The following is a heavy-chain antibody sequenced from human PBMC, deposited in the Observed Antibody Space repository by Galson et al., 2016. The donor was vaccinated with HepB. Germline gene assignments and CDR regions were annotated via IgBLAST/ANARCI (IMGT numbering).Heavy chain of an antibody. Sequence: SLRLSCAVSGFDFSDYSMNWVRQAPGKGLEWISYISRTSNTIYYADSVKGRFTISRDNDKKSVFLQMNSLRDDDTAIYYCARAVPGSKKTFEYWGQGTLLSVS. CDR2: ISRTSNTI. CDR1: GFDFSDYS. V-gene: IGHV3-48*02. D-gene: IGHD3-10*01. CDR3: ARAVPGSKKTFEY. J-gene: IGHJ4*02.